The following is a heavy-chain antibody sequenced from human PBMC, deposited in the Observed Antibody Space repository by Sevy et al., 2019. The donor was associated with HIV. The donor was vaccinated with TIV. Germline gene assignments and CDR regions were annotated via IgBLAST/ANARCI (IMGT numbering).Heavy chain of an antibody. D-gene: IGHD6-13*01. CDR3: ARETQLVLDY. Sequence: SETLSLTCTVSGGSISSYYWSWIRQPPGKGLEWIGYIYYSGSTNYNPSLKSRVTISVDTSKNQFSLKLSSVTAVDTAVYYCARETQLVLDYWGQGTLVTVSS. J-gene: IGHJ4*02. V-gene: IGHV4-59*01. CDR1: GGSISSYY. CDR2: IYYSGST.